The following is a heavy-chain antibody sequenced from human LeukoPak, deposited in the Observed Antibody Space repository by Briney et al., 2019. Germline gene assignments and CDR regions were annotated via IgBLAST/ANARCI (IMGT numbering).Heavy chain of an antibody. CDR1: GGSFSGYY. Sequence: KASETLSLTCAVYGGSFSGYYWSWIRQPPGKGLEWIGEINHSGSTNYNPSLKSRVTISVDTSKNQFSLKLSSVTAADTAVYYCARSSYYYGSGGRYNWFDPWGQGTLVTVSS. V-gene: IGHV4-34*01. CDR3: ARSSYYYGSGGRYNWFDP. CDR2: INHSGST. D-gene: IGHD3-10*01. J-gene: IGHJ5*02.